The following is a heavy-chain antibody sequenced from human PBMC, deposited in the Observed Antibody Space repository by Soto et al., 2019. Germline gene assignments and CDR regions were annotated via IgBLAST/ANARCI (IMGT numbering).Heavy chain of an antibody. Sequence: QPGGSLRLSCAASGFTFDDYAMHWVRQAPGKGLEWVSGISWNSGSIGYADSVKGRFTISRDNAKNSLYLQMNSLRAEDTALYYCAKDARKWEPQGYFDYWGQGTLVTVSS. CDR3: AKDARKWEPQGYFDY. V-gene: IGHV3-9*01. CDR2: ISWNSGSI. CDR1: GFTFDDYA. D-gene: IGHD1-26*01. J-gene: IGHJ4*02.